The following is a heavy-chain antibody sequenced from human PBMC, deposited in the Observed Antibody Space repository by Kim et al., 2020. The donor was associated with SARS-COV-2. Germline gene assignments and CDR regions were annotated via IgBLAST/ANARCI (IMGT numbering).Heavy chain of an antibody. CDR2: IWYDGSNK. Sequence: GGSLRLSCAASGFTFSSYAMHWVRQAPGKGLEWVAVIWYDGSNKYYADSVKGRFTISRDNSKNTLYLQMNSLRAEDTAVYYCAKDLAGYSYSGDFDYLGQGTLVTVSS. D-gene: IGHD5-18*01. CDR3: AKDLAGYSYSGDFDY. V-gene: IGHV3-33*06. CDR1: GFTFSSYA. J-gene: IGHJ4*02.